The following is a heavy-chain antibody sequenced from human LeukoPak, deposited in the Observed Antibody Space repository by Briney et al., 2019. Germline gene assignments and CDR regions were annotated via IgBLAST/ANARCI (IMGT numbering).Heavy chain of an antibody. Sequence: GGSLRLSCTASGFTFGDYSMSWVRQAPGKGLEYIGFIRTKDFGGTTDYAASVNGRFTISRDDSKSIAYLQIHSLKSEDTAVYYCSRDGLDYYGSGSYRGFDYWGQGTLVTVSS. CDR2: IRTKDFGGTT. CDR1: GFTFGDYS. V-gene: IGHV3-49*04. D-gene: IGHD3-10*01. J-gene: IGHJ4*02. CDR3: SRDGLDYYGSGSYRGFDY.